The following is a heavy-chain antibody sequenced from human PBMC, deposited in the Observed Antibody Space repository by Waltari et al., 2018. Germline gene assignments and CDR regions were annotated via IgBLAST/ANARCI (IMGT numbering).Heavy chain of an antibody. CDR1: GFPFSRYE. V-gene: IGHV3-48*03. CDR2: ISIGDTGTK. Sequence: EVQLVESGGGLLQPGGSLRLSCAASGFPFSRYEMNWVRQAPGKVLDWVSYISIGDTGTKYYADSVKGRFTISRDNAKNLLFLQMNSLRAEDTAVYYCARGAGKVLDPWGQGTLVTVSS. CDR3: ARGAGKVLDP. J-gene: IGHJ5*02.